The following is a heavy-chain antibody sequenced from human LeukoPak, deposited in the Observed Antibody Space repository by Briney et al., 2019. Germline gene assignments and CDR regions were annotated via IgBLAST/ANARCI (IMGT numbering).Heavy chain of an antibody. Sequence: SETLSLTCAVSGGSMSSYYWSWIRQPPGKGLGWIAYIYYNGNTNYNPSFKGRVTILVDTSKNQFSLKLSSVAAADTAIYYCARQPSATAAFDIWGQGTMVTVSS. CDR2: IYYNGNT. D-gene: IGHD5-18*01. V-gene: IGHV4-59*08. J-gene: IGHJ3*02. CDR1: GGSMSSYY. CDR3: ARQPSATAAFDI.